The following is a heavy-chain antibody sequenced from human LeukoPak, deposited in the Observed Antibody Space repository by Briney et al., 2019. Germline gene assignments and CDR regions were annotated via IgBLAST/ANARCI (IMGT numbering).Heavy chain of an antibody. D-gene: IGHD6-13*01. V-gene: IGHV4-39*07. CDR3: AREGIAAAGIDNNWFDP. CDR1: GGSISSSSYY. CDR2: IYYSGST. J-gene: IGHJ5*02. Sequence: SETLSLTCTVSGGSISSSSYYWGWIRQPPGKGLEWIGSIYYSGSTNYNPSLKSRVTISVDTSKNQFSLKLSSVTAADTAVYYCAREGIAAAGIDNNWFDPWGQGTLVTVSS.